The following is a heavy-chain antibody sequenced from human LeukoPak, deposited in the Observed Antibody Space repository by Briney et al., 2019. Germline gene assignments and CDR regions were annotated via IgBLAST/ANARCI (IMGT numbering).Heavy chain of an antibody. D-gene: IGHD1-26*01. CDR1: GGSISSYY. CDR3: ARDLRGLGLFY. CDR2: IYYSGST. V-gene: IGHV4-59*01. Sequence: PSETLSLTCTVSGGSISSYYWSWIRQPPGRGLEWIGYIYYSGSTNYNPSLKSRVTISVDTSKNQFSLKLSSVTAADTAVYYCARDLRGLGLFYWGQGTLVTVSS. J-gene: IGHJ4*02.